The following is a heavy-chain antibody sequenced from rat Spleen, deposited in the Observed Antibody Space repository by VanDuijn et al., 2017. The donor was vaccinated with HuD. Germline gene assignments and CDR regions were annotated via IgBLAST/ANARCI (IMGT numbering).Heavy chain of an antibody. V-gene: IGHV5-7*01. D-gene: IGHD4-3*01. Sequence: EVQLVESGGGLVQPGRSLRLSCAASGFTFSDYNMAWVRQAPRKGLEWVATITYDGSGTYYRASVKGRFTISRDNAKSPLYLQVDSLRSEDTATYYCARQDTSGYSNWFAYWGQGTLVTVSS. CDR1: GFTFSDYN. CDR2: ITYDGSGT. J-gene: IGHJ3*01. CDR3: ARQDTSGYSNWFAY.